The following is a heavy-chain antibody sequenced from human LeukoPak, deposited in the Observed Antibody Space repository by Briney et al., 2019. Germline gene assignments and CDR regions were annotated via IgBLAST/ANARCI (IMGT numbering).Heavy chain of an antibody. J-gene: IGHJ4*02. Sequence: VASVKVSCKASGDTFSNYDVTWVRQAPGQGLEWMGRIIPVFDTAKYAQNFQGRVTMTTDESSSTAYMELYSLRSEDTAVYYCALSADKQLVYFDFWGQGTLVTVSS. D-gene: IGHD6-13*01. CDR1: GDTFSNYD. CDR3: ALSADKQLVYFDF. CDR2: IIPVFDTA. V-gene: IGHV1-69*05.